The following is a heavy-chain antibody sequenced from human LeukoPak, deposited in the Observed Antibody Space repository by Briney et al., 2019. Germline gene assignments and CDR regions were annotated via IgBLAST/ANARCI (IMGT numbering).Heavy chain of an antibody. CDR1: GFTFSSYS. V-gene: IGHV3-21*01. Sequence: GGSLRLSCAASGFTFSSYSMNWVRQAPGKGLEWVSSISSSSSYIYYADSVKGRFTISRDNAKNSLYLQMNSLRAEDTAVYYCARGDGGYDYGYYYYYMDVWGKGTTVTVSS. D-gene: IGHD5-12*01. CDR3: ARGDGGYDYGYYYYYMDV. J-gene: IGHJ6*03. CDR2: ISSSSSYI.